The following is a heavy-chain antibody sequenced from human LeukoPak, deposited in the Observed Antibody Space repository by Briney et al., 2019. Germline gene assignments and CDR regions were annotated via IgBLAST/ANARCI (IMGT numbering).Heavy chain of an antibody. CDR1: GFTFGDYA. Sequence: GGSLRLSCTASGFTFGDYAMSWFRQAPGKGLEWVGFIRSKAYGGTTEYAASVKGRFTISRDDSKSIAYLQMNSLKTEDTAVYYCTRAEGIVGATSFDLGGYYGMDVWGQGTTVTVSS. CDR3: TRAEGIVGATSFDLGGYYGMDV. CDR2: IRSKAYGGTT. D-gene: IGHD1-26*01. V-gene: IGHV3-49*03. J-gene: IGHJ6*02.